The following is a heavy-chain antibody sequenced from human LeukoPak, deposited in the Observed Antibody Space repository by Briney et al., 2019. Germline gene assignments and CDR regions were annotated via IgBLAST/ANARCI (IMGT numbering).Heavy chain of an antibody. CDR1: GDSVSSGSYY. CDR2: IYYSGST. Sequence: SETLSLTCTVSGDSVSSGSYYWSWIRQPPGKGLEWIGYIYYSGSTNYNPSLKSRVTISVDTSKNQFTLKLSSVTAADPAVYYCARGLYSGSDLGSFDPSGQGALVTVSS. J-gene: IGHJ5*02. CDR3: ARGLYSGSDLGSFDP. V-gene: IGHV4-61*01. D-gene: IGHD5-12*01.